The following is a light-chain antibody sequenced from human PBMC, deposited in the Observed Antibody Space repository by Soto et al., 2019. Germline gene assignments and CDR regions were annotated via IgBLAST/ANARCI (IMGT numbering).Light chain of an antibody. J-gene: IGKJ1*01. CDR2: DAS. CDR3: QQYGSSPRT. V-gene: IGKV3D-20*01. Sequence: EIVLTQSPATLSLSPGKRATLSCGASQSVSRNSLAWYQQKPGLAPRLLIYDASSRATGIPDRFSGSGSGTDFTLTISRLEPEDFAVYYCQQYGSSPRTFGQGTKVDIK. CDR1: QSVSRNS.